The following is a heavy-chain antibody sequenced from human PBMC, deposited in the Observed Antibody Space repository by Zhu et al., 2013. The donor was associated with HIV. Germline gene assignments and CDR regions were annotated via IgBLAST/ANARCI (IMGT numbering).Heavy chain of an antibody. CDR2: INPNTGGT. CDR3: ARNVGSTSDCYLDY. CDR1: GFTFTGYY. D-gene: IGHD2-2*01. V-gene: IGHV1-2*02. J-gene: IGHJ4*02. Sequence: QVQLVQSGAEEKKPGASVKVSCKASGFTFTGYYLHWVRQAPGQGLEWMGWINPNTGGTHLSQKFQGRVTLTRDTSITTAYMELNWLTFDDTAVYSCARNVGSTSDCYLDYWGQGTLVTVSS.